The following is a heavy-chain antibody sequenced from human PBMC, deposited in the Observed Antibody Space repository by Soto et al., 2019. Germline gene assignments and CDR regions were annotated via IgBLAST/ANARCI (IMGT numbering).Heavy chain of an antibody. J-gene: IGHJ6*02. D-gene: IGHD3-10*01. CDR1: GYTFSSNA. CDR2: INGGNGYT. Sequence: QVHLVQSGAEVKEPGASVRVSCKASGYTFSSNAIHWVRQAPGQELEWMGWINGGNGYTKYSQNFQDRVTLTRDTSASTTNMELSSLRSEVTAIFYCARATYTSGGSPTFAMDVWGQGTTVTVSS. CDR3: ARATYTSGGSPTFAMDV. V-gene: IGHV1-3*01.